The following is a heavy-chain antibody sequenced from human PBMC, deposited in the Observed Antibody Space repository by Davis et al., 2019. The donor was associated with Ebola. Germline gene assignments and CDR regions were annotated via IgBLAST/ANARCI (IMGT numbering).Heavy chain of an antibody. Sequence: AGSLRLSCAASGFTVSSNYMTWVRQAPGKGLEWVSVIYNGGRTFYADSVKGRFTISRHNLKNMLYLQMNSLRPEDTAVYYCGVQGDYWGQGTLVTVSS. V-gene: IGHV3-53*04. CDR1: GFTVSSNY. CDR2: IYNGGRT. CDR3: GVQGDY. J-gene: IGHJ4*02.